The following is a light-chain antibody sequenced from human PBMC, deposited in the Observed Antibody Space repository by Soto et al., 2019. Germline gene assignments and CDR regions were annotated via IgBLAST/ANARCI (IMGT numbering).Light chain of an antibody. J-gene: IGKJ4*01. Sequence: EIVLTQSPGTLSLSPGERATLSCRASQSVSSSYLAWYQQKPDQAPRLLIYGASSRATGIPDRLRGSGSGTDFTLTISRLAPEDFAVYYCQQYGSSPLTFGGGTTVEIK. CDR2: GAS. CDR1: QSVSSSY. CDR3: QQYGSSPLT. V-gene: IGKV3-20*01.